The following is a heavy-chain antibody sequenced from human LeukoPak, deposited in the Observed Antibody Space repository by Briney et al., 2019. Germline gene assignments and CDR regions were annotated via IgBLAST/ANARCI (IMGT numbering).Heavy chain of an antibody. V-gene: IGHV3-15*07. Sequence: PGGSLRLSCATSGFTFNNAWMNWVRQPPGKGLEWIGRIKGYTDGGTADYAAPVKGRFTISRDDSRSTFYLQMNSLKTEDTAVYYCAREQWLADFDYWGQGTLVTVSS. CDR2: IKGYTDGGTA. CDR3: AREQWLADFDY. D-gene: IGHD6-19*01. CDR1: GFTFNNAW. J-gene: IGHJ4*02.